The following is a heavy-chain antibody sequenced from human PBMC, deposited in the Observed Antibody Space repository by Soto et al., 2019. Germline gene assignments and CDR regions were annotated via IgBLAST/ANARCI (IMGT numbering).Heavy chain of an antibody. D-gene: IGHD3-22*01. CDR2: ISAYNGNT. CDR1: GYTFTSYG. CDR3: ARTYDSSGYYSGWLDP. J-gene: IGHJ5*02. Sequence: GASVKVSCKASGYTFTSYGISWVRQAPGQGLEWMGWISAYNGNTNYAQKLQGRVTMTTDTSTSTAYMELRSLRSDDTAVYYCARTYDSSGYYSGWLDPWGQGTLVPISS. V-gene: IGHV1-18*01.